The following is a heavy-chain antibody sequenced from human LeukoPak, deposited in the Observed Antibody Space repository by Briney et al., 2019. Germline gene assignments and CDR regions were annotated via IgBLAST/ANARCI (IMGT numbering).Heavy chain of an antibody. D-gene: IGHD6-19*01. J-gene: IGHJ4*02. CDR3: ARKDKQWLDY. V-gene: IGHV1-69*04. Sequence: SVKVSWKASGATFSSYGISCVRQAPGQGHEWMGRIIPILGIANYAQKFQGRVTITADKSTSTAYMELSSLRSEDTAVYYCARKDKQWLDYWGQGTLVTVSS. CDR2: IIPILGIA. CDR1: GATFSSYG.